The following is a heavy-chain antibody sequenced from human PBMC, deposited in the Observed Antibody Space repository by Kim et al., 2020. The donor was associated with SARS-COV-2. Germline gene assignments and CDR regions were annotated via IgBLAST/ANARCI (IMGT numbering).Heavy chain of an antibody. CDR1: GFTFSSYA. CDR3: ASLGGVRGVLYGMDV. J-gene: IGHJ6*02. Sequence: GGSLRLSCAASGFTFSSYAMHWVRQAPGKGLEWVAVISYDGSNKYYADSVKGRFTISRDNSKNTLYLQMNSLRAEDTAVYYCASLGGVRGVLYGMDVWGQGTTVTVSS. V-gene: IGHV3-30*04. D-gene: IGHD3-10*01. CDR2: ISYDGSNK.